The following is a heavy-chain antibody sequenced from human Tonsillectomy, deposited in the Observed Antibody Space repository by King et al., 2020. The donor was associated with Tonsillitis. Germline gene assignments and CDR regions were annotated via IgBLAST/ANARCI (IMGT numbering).Heavy chain of an antibody. V-gene: IGHV3-73*02. Sequence: VQLVESGGGLVQPGGSLKLPCTASGFTFSGSAMHWVRQASGRGLEWVGRIRSKVNSYATEYAASVEGRFTVSRDDSNNMAYLQMNSLKTEDTAGYYCTSLGDDTVTTFNYWGQGTLVTVSS. J-gene: IGHJ4*02. D-gene: IGHD4-11*01. CDR3: TSLGDDTVTTFNY. CDR1: GFTFSGSA. CDR2: IRSKVNSYAT.